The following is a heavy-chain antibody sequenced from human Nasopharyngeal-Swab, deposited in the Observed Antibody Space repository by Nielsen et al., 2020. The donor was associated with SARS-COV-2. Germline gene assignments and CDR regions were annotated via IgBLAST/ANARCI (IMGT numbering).Heavy chain of an antibody. CDR1: GFSLSTSGVG. D-gene: IGHD5-18*01. J-gene: IGHJ6*02. CDR2: IYWDDDK. V-gene: IGHV2-5*02. Sequence: SGPTLVKPTQTLTLTCTFSGFSLSTSGVGVGWIRQPPGKALEWLALIYWDDDKRYSPSLKTRLTISKDTSKNQVVLTMTNMDPVDTATYYCARIPSYIHGMDVWGQGTTVTVSS. CDR3: ARIPSYIHGMDV.